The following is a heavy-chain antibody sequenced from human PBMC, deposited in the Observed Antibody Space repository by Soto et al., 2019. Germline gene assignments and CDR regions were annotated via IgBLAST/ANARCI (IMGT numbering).Heavy chain of an antibody. CDR3: ARGLGSYYNRENWFDP. CDR1: GGSISSGGYY. Sequence: SETLSLTCTVSGGSISSGGYYWSWIRQHPGKGLEWIGYIYYSGSTYYNPSLKSRVTISVDTSKNQFSLKLSSVTAADTAVYYCARGLGSYYNRENWFDPWGQGTLVTVSS. V-gene: IGHV4-31*03. D-gene: IGHD3-10*01. CDR2: IYYSGST. J-gene: IGHJ5*02.